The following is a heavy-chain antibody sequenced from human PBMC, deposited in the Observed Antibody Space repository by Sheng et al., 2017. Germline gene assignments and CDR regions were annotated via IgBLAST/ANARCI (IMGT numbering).Heavy chain of an antibody. Sequence: QVQLVQSGAEVKKPGSSVKVSCKASGGTFSSYAISWVRQAPGQGLEWMGGIIPILGIANYAQKFQGRVTITADKSTSTAYMELSSLRSEDTAVYYCARDSPLEKTQVLLNYFDYWGQGTLVTVSS. J-gene: IGHJ4*02. CDR3: ARDSPLEKTQVLLNYFDY. D-gene: IGHD1-1*01. CDR1: GGTFSSYA. CDR2: IIPILGIA. V-gene: IGHV1-69*04.